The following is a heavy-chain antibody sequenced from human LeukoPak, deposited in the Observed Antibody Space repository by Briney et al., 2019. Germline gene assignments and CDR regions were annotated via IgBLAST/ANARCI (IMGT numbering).Heavy chain of an antibody. D-gene: IGHD3-10*01. CDR2: IYPGDSDT. CDR3: AGSGVRGVMEAFDI. CDR1: GCRFISYW. J-gene: IGHJ3*02. V-gene: IGHV5-51*01. Sequence: GGALQISCKGSGCRFISYWIGWVRQMPGEGLEGRGIIYPGDSDTRYSPSFQGQVTISADESISTAYLQWSSLKASDTAMYYCAGSGVRGVMEAFDIWGQGTMVTVSS.